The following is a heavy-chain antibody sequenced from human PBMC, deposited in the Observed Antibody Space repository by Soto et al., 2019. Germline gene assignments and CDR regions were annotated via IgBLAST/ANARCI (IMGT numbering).Heavy chain of an antibody. CDR1: GGSFSGYY. Sequence: LSLTCAVYGGSFSGYYWSWVRQAPGKGLEWVAVISYDGSNKYYADSVKGRFTISRDNSKNTLYLQMNSLRAEDTAVYYCAKAYSYSSWYINYFDYWGQGTLVTVSS. V-gene: IGHV3-30*18. CDR3: AKAYSYSSWYINYFDY. CDR2: ISYDGSNK. J-gene: IGHJ4*02. D-gene: IGHD6-13*01.